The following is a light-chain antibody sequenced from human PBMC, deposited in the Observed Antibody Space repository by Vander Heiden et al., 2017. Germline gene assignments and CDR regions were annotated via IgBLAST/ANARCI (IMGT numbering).Light chain of an antibody. CDR1: SSNIGRNN. CDR3: ATWDDGLNHYFV. Sequence: QPVLTQPPSASGPPGQRVTISCSGSSSNIGRNNVNWYQQLPGSTPKLLIYSNNQRPSGVPDRFSGSKSGTSAYMAISGPQSEDEGDYYCATWDDGLNHYFVFGTGTRVTVL. CDR2: SNN. V-gene: IGLV1-44*01. J-gene: IGLJ1*01.